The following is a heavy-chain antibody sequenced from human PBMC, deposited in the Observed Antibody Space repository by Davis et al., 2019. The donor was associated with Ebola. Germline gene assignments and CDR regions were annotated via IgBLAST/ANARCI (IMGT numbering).Heavy chain of an antibody. J-gene: IGHJ4*02. D-gene: IGHD2-15*01. Sequence: ASVKVSCKASGYTFTSYYMHWVRQAPGQGLEWMGIINPSGGSTSYAQKFQGRVTMIRDTSTSTVYMELSSLRFEDTAVYYWAREMGDGEGMGDGDHIVVVHRGYFDYWGQGTLVTVSS. CDR3: AREMGDGEGMGDGDHIVVVHRGYFDY. CDR1: GYTFTSYY. CDR2: INPSGGST. V-gene: IGHV1-46*01.